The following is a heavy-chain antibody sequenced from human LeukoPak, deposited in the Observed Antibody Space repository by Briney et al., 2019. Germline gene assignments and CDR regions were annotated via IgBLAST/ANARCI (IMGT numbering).Heavy chain of an antibody. Sequence: GESLKISCKVSGYSFSSYWIGWGRQMPGKGLECMGIIFPGDSDTRYIPSFPGQVTISADKSINTAYLQWSNLKASDTAMYFCARLVAIPDAFDIWGQGTMVTVSS. J-gene: IGHJ3*02. D-gene: IGHD2-2*02. CDR3: ARLVAIPDAFDI. CDR2: IFPGDSDT. CDR1: GYSFSSYW. V-gene: IGHV5-51*01.